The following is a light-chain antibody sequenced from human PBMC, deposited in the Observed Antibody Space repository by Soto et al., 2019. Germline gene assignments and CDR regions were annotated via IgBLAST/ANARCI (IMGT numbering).Light chain of an antibody. V-gene: IGLV2-23*01. J-gene: IGLJ1*01. CDR2: EAF. CDR3: SSYAGSATYV. CDR1: SSDVGRYNL. Sequence: QSALTQPASVSGSPGQSITISCTGTSSDVGRYNLVSWYQQHPDKAPKLIIYEAFKGPSGGSDRFSGSKSGNTAFLIISGLQAEDEAEYYCSSYAGSATYVFGTGTKVTVL.